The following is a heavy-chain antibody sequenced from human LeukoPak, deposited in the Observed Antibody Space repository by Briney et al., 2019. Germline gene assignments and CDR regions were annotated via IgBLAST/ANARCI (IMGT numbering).Heavy chain of an antibody. J-gene: IGHJ5*02. V-gene: IGHV3-7*02. CDR3: ARILA. D-gene: IGHD2/OR15-2a*01. Sequence: GGSLRLSCAASGFTFTNYWMNWVRQAPGKGLEWVANVKTDGSDKYYVDSVKGRFTISRDNAKNSVYLQINSLRAEDTAVYYCARILAWGQGTLVTVSS. CDR1: GFTFTNYW. CDR2: VKTDGSDK.